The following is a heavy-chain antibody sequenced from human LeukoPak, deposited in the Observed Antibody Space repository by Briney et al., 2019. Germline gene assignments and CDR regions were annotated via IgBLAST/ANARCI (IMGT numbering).Heavy chain of an antibody. V-gene: IGHV6-1*01. CDR2: TYYRSKWYN. D-gene: IGHD1-26*01. CDR3: ARLVGASWFDS. Sequence: SQTLSLTCAISGDSVSTNSATWTWLRQSPSSGLEWLGRTYYRSKWYNDYAVSMKSRITINPDTSKNQFSLQLNSVTPEDTAVYYCARLVGASWFDSWGQGTLVTVSS. J-gene: IGHJ5*01. CDR1: GDSVSTNSAT.